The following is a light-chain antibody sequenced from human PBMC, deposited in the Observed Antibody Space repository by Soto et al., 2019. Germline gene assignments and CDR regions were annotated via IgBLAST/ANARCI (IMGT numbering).Light chain of an antibody. Sequence: DIVMTQSPDSLAVSLGERATINCKSSQSVLSSSNNENYLAWYQQKPRQPPKLLIYWASTRDSGVPDRFSGSGSGTYFSLTISRLQAEDVAVNYCKQYYNTPFTFGPGTKVDIK. CDR1: QSVLSSSNNENY. J-gene: IGKJ3*01. V-gene: IGKV4-1*01. CDR3: KQYYNTPFT. CDR2: WAS.